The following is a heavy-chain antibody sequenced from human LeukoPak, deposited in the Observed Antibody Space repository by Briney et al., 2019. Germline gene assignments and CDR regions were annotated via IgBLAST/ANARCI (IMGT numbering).Heavy chain of an antibody. CDR1: GYXFTAYY. Sequence: ASVKVSCKSSGYXFTAYYIHWLRQAPGQGLEWMGWINPNSGGTSFALNFQGRVTLTRDTSISTVYMELSRLRSDDTAVYYCARDLSGGALGAFDIWGQGTIVTVSS. D-gene: IGHD2-15*01. CDR2: INPNSGGT. J-gene: IGHJ3*02. V-gene: IGHV1-2*02. CDR3: ARDLSGGALGAFDI.